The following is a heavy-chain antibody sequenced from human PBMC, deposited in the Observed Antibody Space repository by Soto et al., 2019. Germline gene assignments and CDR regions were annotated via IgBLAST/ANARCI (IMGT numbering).Heavy chain of an antibody. CDR2: ISSNGITT. V-gene: IGHV3-64*01. D-gene: IGHD3-22*01. Sequence: EVQLVESGGGLVQPGGSLRLSCVASGFTFSSYAMHWVRQAPGKGLEYVSAISSNGITTYYANSVKGRFTISRDNSKNTLYLQMGSLRAEDMAVYYCAINYYDSSGYYGPMGYWCQGTLVTVSS. CDR3: AINYYDSSGYYGPMGY. J-gene: IGHJ4*02. CDR1: GFTFSSYA.